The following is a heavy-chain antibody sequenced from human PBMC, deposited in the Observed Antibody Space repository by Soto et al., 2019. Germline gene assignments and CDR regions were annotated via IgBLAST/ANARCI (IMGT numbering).Heavy chain of an antibody. D-gene: IGHD6-13*01. Sequence: GGSLRLSCAASGFTFSSYAMSWVRQAPGKGLEWVSAISGSGGSTYYADSVKGRFTISRDNSKNTLYLQMNSLRAEDTDVYYCANLYSSSWYSSSWGQGTLVTVSS. CDR1: GFTFSSYA. J-gene: IGHJ5*02. CDR2: ISGSGGST. V-gene: IGHV3-23*01. CDR3: ANLYSSSWYSSS.